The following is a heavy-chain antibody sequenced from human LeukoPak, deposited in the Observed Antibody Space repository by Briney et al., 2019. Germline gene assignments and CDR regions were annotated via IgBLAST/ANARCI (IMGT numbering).Heavy chain of an antibody. Sequence: WETLSLTCTVSGGSISSYYWSWIRQPPGKGLEWIGYIYYSGSTNYNPSLKSRVTISVDTSKNQFSLKLSSVTAADTAVYYCARVDYGGNVVDYWGQGTLVTVSS. J-gene: IGHJ4*02. V-gene: IGHV4-59*01. CDR2: IYYSGST. CDR1: GGSISSYY. CDR3: ARVDYGGNVVDY. D-gene: IGHD4-23*01.